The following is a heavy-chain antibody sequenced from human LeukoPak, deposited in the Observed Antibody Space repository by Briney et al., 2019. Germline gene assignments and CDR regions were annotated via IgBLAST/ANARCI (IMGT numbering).Heavy chain of an antibody. CDR1: GFTFSDYY. CDR2: ISRSGSII. Sequence: GGSLGLSCAASGFTFSDYYMTWIRQAPGKGLEWVSYISRSGSIIYYADSVKGRFIISRDNAKNSLYLQMNSLRAEDTAVYFCARVGSDSCGRFDDWGRGTLDTVSS. D-gene: IGHD3-22*01. V-gene: IGHV3-11*01. CDR3: ARVGSDSCGRFDD. J-gene: IGHJ4*02.